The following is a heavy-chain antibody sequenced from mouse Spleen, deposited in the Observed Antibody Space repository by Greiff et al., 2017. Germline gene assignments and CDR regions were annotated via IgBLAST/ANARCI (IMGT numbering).Heavy chain of an antibody. CDR3: ARRYSGNYDWSFDV. Sequence: EVQLQQSGPELVKPGDSVKISCKASGYSFTGYFMNWVMQSHGKSLEWIGRINPYNGDTFYNQKFKGKATLTVDKSSTTAHMELRSLTSEDSAVYFCARRYSGNYDWSFDVWGAGTTVTVSS. V-gene: IGHV1-20*01. J-gene: IGHJ1*01. CDR1: GYSFTGYF. D-gene: IGHD2-1*01. CDR2: INPYNGDT.